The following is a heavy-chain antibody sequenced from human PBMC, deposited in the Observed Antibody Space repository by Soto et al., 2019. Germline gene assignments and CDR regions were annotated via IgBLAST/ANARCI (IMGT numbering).Heavy chain of an antibody. D-gene: IGHD6-19*01. Sequence: GGSLRLSCAASGFTFSSYAMSWVRQAPGKGLEWVPAISGSGGSTYYADSVKGRFTISRDNSKNTRYRQMNSLRAEDTAVYYCAKERRIAVTGPSDYCGQGTLGTVSS. V-gene: IGHV3-23*01. CDR1: GFTFSSYA. CDR3: AKERRIAVTGPSDY. J-gene: IGHJ4*02. CDR2: ISGSGGST.